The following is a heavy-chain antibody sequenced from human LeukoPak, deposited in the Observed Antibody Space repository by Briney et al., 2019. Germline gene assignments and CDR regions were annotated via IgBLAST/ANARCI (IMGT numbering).Heavy chain of an antibody. CDR2: MNPSGST. D-gene: IGHD3-22*01. CDR3: ARGRQDVTMIVVIMTAVSYYLDV. J-gene: IGHJ6*03. Sequence: PSETLSLTCAVYGGSFSGYYWTWLRHTPEKGVEWVGEMNPSGSTNYNPSLKSRVTISVDTSKNQFSLTLSSVTAADTAVYYCARGRQDVTMIVVIMTAVSYYLDVWGKGTTVTVS. CDR1: GGSFSGYY. V-gene: IGHV4-34*01.